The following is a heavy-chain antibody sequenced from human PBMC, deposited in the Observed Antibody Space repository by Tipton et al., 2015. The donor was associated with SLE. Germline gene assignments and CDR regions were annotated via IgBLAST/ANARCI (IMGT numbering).Heavy chain of an antibody. CDR2: IYYSGST. CDR3: ARQTSYYDFWSGYYSWYFDL. CDR1: GGSISSSSYY. J-gene: IGHJ2*01. V-gene: IGHV4-39*01. Sequence: TLSLTCTVSGGSISSSSYYWGWIRQPPGKGLEWIGSIYYSGSTYYNPSLKSRVTISVDTSKNQFSLKLSSVTAADTAVYYCARQTSYYDFWSGYYSWYFDLWGRDTLVTVSS. D-gene: IGHD3-3*01.